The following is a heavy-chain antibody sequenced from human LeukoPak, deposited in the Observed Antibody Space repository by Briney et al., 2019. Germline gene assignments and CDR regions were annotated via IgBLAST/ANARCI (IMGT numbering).Heavy chain of an antibody. CDR2: ISGSGTGT. CDR1: GFTFSSSA. J-gene: IGHJ6*03. Sequence: GGSLRLSCAASGFTFSSSAMSWVRQAPGKGLYWVSAISGSGTGTYYADSVKGRFTISRDNSKNTLYLQMNSLRAEDTAVYYCAKVMKGSERLTMVRGVIIKTAGLYYMDVWGKGTTVTVSS. V-gene: IGHV3-23*01. D-gene: IGHD3-10*01. CDR3: AKVMKGSERLTMVRGVIIKTAGLYYMDV.